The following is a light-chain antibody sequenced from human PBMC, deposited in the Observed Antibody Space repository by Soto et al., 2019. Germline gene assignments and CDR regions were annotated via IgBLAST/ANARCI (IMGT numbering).Light chain of an antibody. CDR3: QQGYNIPRT. Sequence: DIQMTQSSSSLSAFVGDRVTITCRASQSISNYLHWYQQKPGKAPKLLIFAASSLQSGVPSRFSGSGSGTDFALTISSLQPEDFATYYCQQGYNIPRTFGQGTKVEIK. V-gene: IGKV1-39*01. J-gene: IGKJ1*01. CDR1: QSISNY. CDR2: AAS.